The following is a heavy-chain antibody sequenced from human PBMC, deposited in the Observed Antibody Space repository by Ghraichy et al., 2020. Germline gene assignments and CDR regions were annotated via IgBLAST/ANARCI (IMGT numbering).Heavy chain of an antibody. CDR1: GFTLNNYW. V-gene: IGHV3-7*04. J-gene: IGHJ4*02. Sequence: GGSLRLSCIVSGFTLNNYWMSWVRQAPGKGLEWVANIKEDGSEKGYVDSVKGRFTISRDNAKNSLYLQMNSLRAEDAAVYYCGRVDGPYDIVTYWGQGTLVTVSS. CDR2: IKEDGSEK. CDR3: GRVDGPYDIVTY. D-gene: IGHD3-22*01.